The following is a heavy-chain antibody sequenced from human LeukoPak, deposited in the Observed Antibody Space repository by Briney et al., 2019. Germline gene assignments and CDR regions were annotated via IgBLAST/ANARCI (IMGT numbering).Heavy chain of an antibody. CDR3: ARVRHYSSSWSNFDY. J-gene: IGHJ4*02. V-gene: IGHV3-74*01. CDR1: GFTFNSYW. Sequence: GGSLRLSCAASGFTFNSYWMHWVRQSPGKGLVWVSRINFDGSSTNYADSVKGRFTISRDNSKNTLYLQMNSLRAEDTAVYYCARVRHYSSSWSNFDYWGQGTLVTVSS. CDR2: INFDGSST. D-gene: IGHD6-13*01.